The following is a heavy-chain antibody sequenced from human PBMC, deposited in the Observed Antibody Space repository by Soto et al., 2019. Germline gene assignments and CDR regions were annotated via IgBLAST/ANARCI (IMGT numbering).Heavy chain of an antibody. CDR1: GFSFSNSG. D-gene: IGHD6-13*01. J-gene: IGHJ4*02. V-gene: IGHV3-30*03. CDR2: ISYDGSNK. Sequence: GGSLRLSCAASGFSFSNSGMHWVRQAPGKGLEWVAFISYDGSNKYYADSVKGRFTISRDNAKNSLDLQMNSLRAEDTAVYYCARLGSIAAAGTPDYWGQGTLVTVSS. CDR3: ARLGSIAAAGTPDY.